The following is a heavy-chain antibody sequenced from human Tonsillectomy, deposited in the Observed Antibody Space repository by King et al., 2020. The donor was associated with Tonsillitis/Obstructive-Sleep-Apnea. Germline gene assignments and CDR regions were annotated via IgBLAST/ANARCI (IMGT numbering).Heavy chain of an antibody. CDR3: ARGLGYCTTTNCFRPDY. D-gene: IGHD2-2*01. V-gene: IGHV3-30*04. Sequence: VQLVESGGGVVQPGRSLRLSCAPSGFTFRSYAMHWVRQAPGKGLEWVAVISYDENNKYYADSVKGRFTISRDNSKNTLSLQMNSLRPEDTAVYYCARGLGYCTTTNCFRPDYWGQGTLVTVSS. CDR2: ISYDENNK. CDR1: GFTFRSYA. J-gene: IGHJ4*02.